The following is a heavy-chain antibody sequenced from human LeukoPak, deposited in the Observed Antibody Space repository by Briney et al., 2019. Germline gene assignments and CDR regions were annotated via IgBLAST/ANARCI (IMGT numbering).Heavy chain of an antibody. V-gene: IGHV4-39*01. CDR2: IYYSGKT. J-gene: IGHJ4*02. D-gene: IGHD6-13*01. CDR3: ARLYRSSWYSDS. Sequence: SETLSLTCTVSGGSISSNSYYWGWIRQPPGKGLEWIGSIYYSGKTYHNPSLESRVTISVYTSKNPASLRLSSVPSADTAVYYCARLYRSSWYSDSWGQGTLVTVSS. CDR1: GGSISSNSYY.